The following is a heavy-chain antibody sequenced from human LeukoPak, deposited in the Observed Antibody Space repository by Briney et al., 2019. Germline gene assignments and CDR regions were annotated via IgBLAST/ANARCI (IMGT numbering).Heavy chain of an antibody. Sequence: PGRSLRLSCAAPGFTFSSYAMHWVRQAPGKGLEWVAVISYDGSNKYYADSVKGRFTISRDNSKNALYLQMNSLRAEDTAVYYCARGGYSSGWYSSRGGFFAFDIWGQGTMVTVSS. J-gene: IGHJ3*02. CDR3: ARGGYSSGWYSSRGGFFAFDI. CDR1: GFTFSSYA. V-gene: IGHV3-30-3*01. D-gene: IGHD6-19*01. CDR2: ISYDGSNK.